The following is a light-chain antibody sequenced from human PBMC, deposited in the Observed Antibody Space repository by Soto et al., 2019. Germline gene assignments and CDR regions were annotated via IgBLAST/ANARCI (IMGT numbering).Light chain of an antibody. Sequence: QPVLTQSPSASASLGASVKLTCTLSSGHSTYAIAWHQQQPEKGPRYLMKLNSDGSHKKGDGIPDRFSGSSSGAERYLTISSLQSEDEADYYCQTWGTGYWVFGGGTKVTVL. J-gene: IGLJ3*02. CDR2: LNSDGSH. CDR1: SGHSTYA. V-gene: IGLV4-69*01. CDR3: QTWGTGYWV.